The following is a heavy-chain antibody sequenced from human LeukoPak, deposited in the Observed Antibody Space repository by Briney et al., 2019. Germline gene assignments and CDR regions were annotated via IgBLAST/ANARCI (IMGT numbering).Heavy chain of an antibody. CDR1: GGSFSGYY. CDR3: ARSIYDFWSGYPFDY. V-gene: IGHV4-59*01. CDR2: IYYSGST. D-gene: IGHD3-3*01. J-gene: IGHJ4*02. Sequence: SETLSLTCAVYGGSFSGYYWSWIRQPPGKGLEWIGYIYYSGSTNYNPPLKSRVTISVDTSKNQFSLKLSSVTAADTAVYYCARSIYDFWSGYPFDYWGQGTLVTVSS.